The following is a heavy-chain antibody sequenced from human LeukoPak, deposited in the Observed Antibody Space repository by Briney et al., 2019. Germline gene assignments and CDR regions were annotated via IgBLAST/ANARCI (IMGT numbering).Heavy chain of an antibody. D-gene: IGHD1-26*01. CDR1: GFRFSSYS. J-gene: IGHJ4*02. V-gene: IGHV3-21*01. Sequence: PGGSLRLSCVASGFRFSSYSLSWVRQAPGKGLEWVSYISSSSGYIYYADSVQGRFTISRDNAKNSLYLQMDSLRAEDTAVYYCASDLGWYYFDYWGQGTLVTVSS. CDR2: ISSSSGYI. CDR3: ASDLGWYYFDY.